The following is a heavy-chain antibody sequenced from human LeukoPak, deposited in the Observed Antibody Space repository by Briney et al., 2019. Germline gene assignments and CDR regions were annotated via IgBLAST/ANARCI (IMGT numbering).Heavy chain of an antibody. J-gene: IGHJ5*02. CDR3: ARDHLGYCSGGSCYPASWWFDP. CDR2: IYTSGST. CDR1: GGSISSYY. D-gene: IGHD2-15*01. Sequence: PSETLSLTCTVSGGSISSYYWSRIRQPAGKGLEWIGRIYTSGSTNYNPSLKSRVTMSVDTSKNQFSLKLSSVTAADTAVYYCARDHLGYCSGGSCYPASWWFDPWGQGTLVTVSS. V-gene: IGHV4-4*07.